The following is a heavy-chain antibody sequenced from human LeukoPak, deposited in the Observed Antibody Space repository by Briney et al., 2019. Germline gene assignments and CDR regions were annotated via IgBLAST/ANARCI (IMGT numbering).Heavy chain of an antibody. J-gene: IGHJ2*01. Sequence: GGSLRLSCAASGFTFSSYGMHWVRQAPGKGLEWVAFIRYDGSNKYYADSVKGRFTISRDNSKNTLYLQMNSLRAEDTAVYYCARGGIAAAAYWYFDLWGRGTLVTVSS. CDR1: GFTFSSYG. CDR2: IRYDGSNK. V-gene: IGHV3-30*02. CDR3: ARGGIAAAAYWYFDL. D-gene: IGHD6-13*01.